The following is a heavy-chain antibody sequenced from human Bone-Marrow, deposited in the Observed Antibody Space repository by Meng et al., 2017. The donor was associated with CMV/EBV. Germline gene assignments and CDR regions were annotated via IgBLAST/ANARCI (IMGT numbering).Heavy chain of an antibody. D-gene: IGHD7-27*01. Sequence: SETLSLTCAVYGGSFSGYYWSWIRQPPGKGLEWIGEINHSGSTNYNPSLKSRVTISVDTSKNQFSLKLSSVTAADTAVYYCARVILPGVFDYWGQGTLVTGSS. V-gene: IGHV4-34*01. CDR1: GGSFSGYY. J-gene: IGHJ4*02. CDR2: INHSGST. CDR3: ARVILPGVFDY.